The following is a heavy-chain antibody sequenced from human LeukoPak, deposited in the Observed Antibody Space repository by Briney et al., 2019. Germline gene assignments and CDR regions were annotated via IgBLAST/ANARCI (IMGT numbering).Heavy chain of an antibody. CDR2: IIPIFGTA. V-gene: IGHV1-69*05. CDR3: ASNIGDMITFGGVIAHDAFDI. CDR1: GGTFSSYA. J-gene: IGHJ3*02. Sequence: SVKVSCKASGGTFSSYAISWVRQAPGQGLEWMGGIIPIFGTANYAQKFQGRVTITTDESTSTAYMELSSLRSEDTAVYYCASNIGDMITFGGVIAHDAFDIWGQGTMVTVSS. D-gene: IGHD3-16*02.